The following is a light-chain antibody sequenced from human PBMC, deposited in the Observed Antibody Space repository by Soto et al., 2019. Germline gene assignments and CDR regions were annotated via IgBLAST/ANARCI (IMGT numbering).Light chain of an antibody. Sequence: QSVLTQPPSASGSPGQSVTISCTGTSSDVGGYNYVSWYQHHPGKAPKLMIYEVSKRPSGVPDRFSGSKSGNTASLTVSWLQAEDEADYYCSSYAGSNNYVFGTGTKVTV. CDR3: SSYAGSNNYV. CDR2: EVS. CDR1: SSDVGGYNY. V-gene: IGLV2-8*01. J-gene: IGLJ1*01.